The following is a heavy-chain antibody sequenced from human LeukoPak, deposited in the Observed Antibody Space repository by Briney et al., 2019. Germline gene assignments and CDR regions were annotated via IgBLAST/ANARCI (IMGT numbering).Heavy chain of an antibody. Sequence: PGGSLRLSCAASGFTFRKYVMTWVRQAPGKGLEWVSGISNSDGSTYNADSVKGRFIISGDDSKNTLYLQMTSLRAEDTAVYYCARDYYESGSYGGISFDYWGQGTLVTVSS. V-gene: IGHV3-23*01. CDR1: GFTFRKYV. CDR2: ISNSDGST. CDR3: ARDYYESGSYGGISFDY. D-gene: IGHD3-10*01. J-gene: IGHJ4*02.